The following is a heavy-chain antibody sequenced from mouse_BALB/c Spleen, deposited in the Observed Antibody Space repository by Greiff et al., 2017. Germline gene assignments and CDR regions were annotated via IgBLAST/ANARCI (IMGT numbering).Heavy chain of an antibody. Sequence: VQLQQSGAELVRPGVSVKISCKGSGYTFTDYAMHWVKQSHAKSLEWIGVISTYYGDASYNQKFKGKATMTVDKSSSTAYMELARLTSEDSAIYYCARGGITVVARGNAMDYWGQGTSVTVSS. CDR1: GYTFTDYA. V-gene: IGHV1S137*01. J-gene: IGHJ4*01. CDR2: ISTYYGDA. D-gene: IGHD1-1*01. CDR3: ARGGITVVARGNAMDY.